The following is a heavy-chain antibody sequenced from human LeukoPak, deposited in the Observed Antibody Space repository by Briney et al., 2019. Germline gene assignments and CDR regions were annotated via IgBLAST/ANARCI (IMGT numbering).Heavy chain of an antibody. V-gene: IGHV3-48*01. CDR3: AREYGSGWD. Sequence: GGSLRLSCAASGFTFSSYSMTWVRQAPGKGLEWISYISSNSGSIYYADSVKGRFTISRDNAKDSLYLQINSLRAEDTAVYYCAREYGSGWDWGQGTLVTVSS. J-gene: IGHJ4*02. D-gene: IGHD3-10*01. CDR1: GFTFSSYS. CDR2: ISSNSGSI.